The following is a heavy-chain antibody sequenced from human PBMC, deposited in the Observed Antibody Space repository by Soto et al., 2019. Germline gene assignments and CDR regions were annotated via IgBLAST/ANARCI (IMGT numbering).Heavy chain of an antibody. CDR2: INPSGGST. D-gene: IGHD3-22*01. CDR3: ARDQYYYDSSGYYDGLDY. CDR1: GYTFTSYY. J-gene: IGHJ4*02. Sequence: QVQLVQSGAEVKKPGASVKVSCKASGYTFTSYYMHWVRQAPGQGLEWMGIINPSGGSTSYAQKFQGRVTMNRDTSTSTVYMELSSLRSEDTAVYYCARDQYYYDSSGYYDGLDYWGQGTLVTVSS. V-gene: IGHV1-46*01.